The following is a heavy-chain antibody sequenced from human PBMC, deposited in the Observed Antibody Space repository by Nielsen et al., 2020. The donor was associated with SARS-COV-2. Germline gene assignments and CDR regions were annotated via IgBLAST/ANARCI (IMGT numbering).Heavy chain of an antibody. CDR2: IYHSGRT. D-gene: IGHD3-16*01. V-gene: IGHV4-30-2*01. Sequence: SETLSLTCAVSGGSISSGGYSWSWIQQPPGKGLEWTGYIYHSGRTYYNPSLKSRVTISVDRSKNQFSLKLSSVTAADTAVYYCARGGRITFGGADDAFDIWGQGTMVTVSS. J-gene: IGHJ3*02. CDR1: GGSISSGGYS. CDR3: ARGGRITFGGADDAFDI.